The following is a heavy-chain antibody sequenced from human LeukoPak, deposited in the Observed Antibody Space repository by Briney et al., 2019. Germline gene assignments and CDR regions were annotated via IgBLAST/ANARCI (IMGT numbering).Heavy chain of an antibody. J-gene: IGHJ5*02. D-gene: IGHD2-2*01. Sequence: SETLSLTCAVSGYSISSDYYWGWIRQPPGKGLEWIGNIYHSGSTYYSPSLKSRVTISVDTSKSQFSLKLSSVTAADTAVYDCARLDCSSTSCYGGYNWFDPWGQGTLVTVSS. CDR3: ARLDCSSTSCYGGYNWFDP. V-gene: IGHV4-38-2*01. CDR1: GYSISSDYY. CDR2: IYHSGST.